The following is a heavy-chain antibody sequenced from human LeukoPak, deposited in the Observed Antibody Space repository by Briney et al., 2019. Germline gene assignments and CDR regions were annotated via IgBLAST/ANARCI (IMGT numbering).Heavy chain of an antibody. CDR1: GFTFSSHT. Sequence: GGSLRLSCVASGFTFSSHTMSWVRQVPGKGLEWVSAISGSGGSTYYPDSVKGRFTISRDNSKNTLYLQINSLRAEDTAVYYCAKDHASVTSDYFDYWGQGALATVSS. D-gene: IGHD4-17*01. J-gene: IGHJ4*02. CDR2: ISGSGGST. V-gene: IGHV3-23*01. CDR3: AKDHASVTSDYFDY.